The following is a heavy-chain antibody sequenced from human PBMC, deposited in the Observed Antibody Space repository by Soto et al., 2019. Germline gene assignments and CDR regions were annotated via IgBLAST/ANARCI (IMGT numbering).Heavy chain of an antibody. CDR1: GYTFTAYY. D-gene: IGHD3-10*01. CDR2: INPKFGDT. CDR3: ARNMDYYYGPGSGNGHGF. V-gene: IGHV1-2*02. Sequence: QVQLVQSGAEVKEPGDSVRVSCEASGYTFTAYYIHWVRQAPGQGLEWMGWINPKFGDTTYAQDCQGRVSMTRDMSISTVYMELSRLTSDDTAIYYCARNMDYYYGPGSGNGHGFWGQGPTVTVFS. J-gene: IGHJ6*02.